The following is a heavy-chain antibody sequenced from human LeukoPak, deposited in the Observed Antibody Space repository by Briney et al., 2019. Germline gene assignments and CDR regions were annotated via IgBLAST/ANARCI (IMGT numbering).Heavy chain of an antibody. CDR1: GFPFSSYG. J-gene: IGHJ1*01. CDR3: ATGGNFYYTH. Sequence: PGRSLRLSCAASGFPFSSYGMHWVRQAPGKGLEWVAVAYGDGSSQYYADSVKGRFSISKDISKNTLSLQLNSLRAEDTAVYSCATGGNFYYTHWGQGTLVTVSS. D-gene: IGHD4-23*01. V-gene: IGHV3-33*01. CDR2: AYGDGSSQ.